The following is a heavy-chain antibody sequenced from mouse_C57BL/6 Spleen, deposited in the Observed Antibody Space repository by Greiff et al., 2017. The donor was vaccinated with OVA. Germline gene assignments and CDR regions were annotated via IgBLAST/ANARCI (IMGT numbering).Heavy chain of an antibody. V-gene: IGHV3-6*01. D-gene: IGHD3-3*01. J-gene: IGHJ2*01. CDR1: GYSITSGYY. Sequence: EVKLMESGPGLVKPSQSLSLTCSVTGYSITSGYYWNWIRQFPGNKLEWMGYISYDGSNNYNPSLKNRISITRDTSKNQFFLKLNSVTTEDTATYYCARGDWTHYFDYWGQGTTLTVSS. CDR3: ARGDWTHYFDY. CDR2: ISYDGSN.